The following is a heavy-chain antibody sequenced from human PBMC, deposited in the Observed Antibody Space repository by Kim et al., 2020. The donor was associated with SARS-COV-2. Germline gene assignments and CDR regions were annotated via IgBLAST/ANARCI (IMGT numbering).Heavy chain of an antibody. CDR1: GYTFTSYG. CDR3: ARLVVVTAIPSWFDP. Sequence: ASVKVSCKASGYTFTSYGISWVRQAPGQGLEWMGWISAYNGNTNYAQKLQGRVTITTDTSTSTAYMELRSLRSDDTAVYYCARLVVVTAIPSWFDPWGQGTLVTVSS. CDR2: ISAYNGNT. V-gene: IGHV1-18*01. D-gene: IGHD2-21*02. J-gene: IGHJ5*02.